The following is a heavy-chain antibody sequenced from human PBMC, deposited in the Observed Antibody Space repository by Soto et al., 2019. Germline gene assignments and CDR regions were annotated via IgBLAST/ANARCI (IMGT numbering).Heavy chain of an antibody. CDR2: ISGSGSTI. Sequence: GGSLRLSCVPSGFTFSDYYMSWFRQAPGKGLEWVSYISGSGSTIHDADSVKGRFTISRDNAKNSLYLQMNSLRGEDTAVYYCARLGSIAAAGTPDYWGQGTLVTVS. D-gene: IGHD6-13*01. J-gene: IGHJ4*02. V-gene: IGHV3-11*01. CDR3: ARLGSIAAAGTPDY. CDR1: GFTFSDYY.